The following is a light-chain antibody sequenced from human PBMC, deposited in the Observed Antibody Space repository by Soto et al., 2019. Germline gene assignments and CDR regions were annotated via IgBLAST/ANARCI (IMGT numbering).Light chain of an antibody. CDR3: MQALQTPYT. CDR1: QSLLHSNGYTY. CDR2: LGS. J-gene: IGKJ2*01. V-gene: IGKV2-28*01. Sequence: DIVMTQSPLSLPVTPGEPASISCRSSQSLLHSNGYTYLDWYLQKPGQSPQLLIYLGSNRASGVPDRFSGSGSGTDFTLKISRVEAEDVGVYYCMQALQTPYTFGQGNKLQIK.